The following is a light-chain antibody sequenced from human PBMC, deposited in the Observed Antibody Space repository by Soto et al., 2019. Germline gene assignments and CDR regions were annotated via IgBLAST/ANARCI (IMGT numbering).Light chain of an antibody. Sequence: QSVLTQPPSMSAAPGEKVTLSCPGKHSDIGRHHVSWYQQLPGTAPKLLIYENTKRPSGIPDRFSGSKSGTSATLGITGLQTGDEADYYCGTWDTSLSRVFGTGTKVTVL. J-gene: IGLJ1*01. V-gene: IGLV1-51*02. CDR1: HSDIGRHH. CDR2: ENT. CDR3: GTWDTSLSRV.